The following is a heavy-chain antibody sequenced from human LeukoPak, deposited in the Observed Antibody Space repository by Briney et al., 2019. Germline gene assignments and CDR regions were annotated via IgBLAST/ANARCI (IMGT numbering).Heavy chain of an antibody. V-gene: IGHV3-13*01. D-gene: IGHD1-26*01. CDR3: AREGPTVGSKWDNWYFDL. CDR1: GFTFSSYD. CDR2: IGTAGDA. J-gene: IGHJ2*01. Sequence: GGSLRLSCAASGFTFSSYDMHWVRQATGKGLEWVSAIGTAGDAYYPGSVKGRFTISRENAKNSLYLQMNSLRAGDTAVYYCAREGPTVGSKWDNWYFDLWGRGTLVTVSS.